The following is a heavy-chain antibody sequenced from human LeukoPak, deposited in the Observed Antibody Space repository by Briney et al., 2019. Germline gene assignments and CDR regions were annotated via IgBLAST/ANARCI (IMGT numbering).Heavy chain of an antibody. CDR1: GYSISSGHY. Sequence: SETLSLTCTVSGYSISSGHYWGWIRQPPEKGLEWIGSFYHSGSTYYNPSLKSRVTISLDTSKNQFSLKLSSVTAADTAVYYCAREYDYGSGSWAYWGQGTLVTVSS. J-gene: IGHJ4*01. CDR3: AREYDYGSGSWAY. CDR2: FYHSGST. D-gene: IGHD3-10*01. V-gene: IGHV4-38-2*02.